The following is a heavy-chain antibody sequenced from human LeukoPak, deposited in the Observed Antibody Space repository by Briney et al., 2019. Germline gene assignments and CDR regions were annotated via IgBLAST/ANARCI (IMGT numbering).Heavy chain of an antibody. Sequence: SETLSLTCTVSGGSISSSSYYWGWIRQPPGKGLEWIGSIYYSGSTYYNPSLKSRVTISVDTSKNQFSLKLSSVTAADTAVYYCARNHLGDFDYWGQGTLVTVSS. J-gene: IGHJ4*02. V-gene: IGHV4-39*07. CDR1: GGSISSSSYY. CDR3: ARNHLGDFDY. CDR2: IYYSGST.